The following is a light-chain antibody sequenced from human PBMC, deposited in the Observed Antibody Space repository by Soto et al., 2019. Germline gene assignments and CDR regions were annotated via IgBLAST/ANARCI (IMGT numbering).Light chain of an antibody. CDR3: QHYNSYSEA. Sequence: INMTESPSTLSASVGDRVRITCRASQSISSWLAWYQQKPGKAPKLLIYKASTLKSGVPSRFSGSGSGTEFTLTISSLQPDDFATYYCQHYNSYSEAFGQGTKV. CDR2: KAS. V-gene: IGKV1-5*03. J-gene: IGKJ1*01. CDR1: QSISSW.